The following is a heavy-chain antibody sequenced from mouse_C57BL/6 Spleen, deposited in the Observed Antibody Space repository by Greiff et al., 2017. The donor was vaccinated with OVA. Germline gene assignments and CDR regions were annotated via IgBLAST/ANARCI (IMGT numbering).Heavy chain of an antibody. J-gene: IGHJ3*01. V-gene: IGHV3-1*01. CDR1: GYSITSGYD. CDR3: ARGGGNYVAWFAY. CDR2: ISYSGST. D-gene: IGHD2-1*01. Sequence: EVQVVESGPGMVKPSQSLSLTCTVTGYSITSGYDWHWLRHFPGNKLEWMGYISYSGSTNYNPSLKSRISITHDTSKNHFFLKLNSVTTEDTATYYCARGGGNYVAWFAYWGQGTLVTVSA.